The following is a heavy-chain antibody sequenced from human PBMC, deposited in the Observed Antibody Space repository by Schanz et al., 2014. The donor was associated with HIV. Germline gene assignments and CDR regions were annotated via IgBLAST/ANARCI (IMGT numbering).Heavy chain of an antibody. CDR3: ARDLGGYNLGVDY. D-gene: IGHD5-12*01. V-gene: IGHV3-33*05. CDR2: ISYDGSNK. J-gene: IGHJ4*02. Sequence: VQLLESGGGLVQPGGSLRLSCAASGFTFSTYAMSWVRQAPGKGLEWVAVISYDGSNKYYADSVKGRFTISRDNSKNTLYLQMNSLRAEDTAVYYCARDLGGYNLGVDYWGQGTLVTVSS. CDR1: GFTFSTYA.